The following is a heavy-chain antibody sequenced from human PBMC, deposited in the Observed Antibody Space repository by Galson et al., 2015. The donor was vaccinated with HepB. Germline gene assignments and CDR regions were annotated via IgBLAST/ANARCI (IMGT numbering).Heavy chain of an antibody. CDR1: GYTFTDYY. J-gene: IGHJ6*02. D-gene: IGHD2-2*01. Sequence: VKVSCKVSGYTFTDYYMHWVQQAPGKGLEWMGLVDPEDGETIYAEKFQGRVTITADTSTDTAYMELSSLRSEDTAVYYCATEDCSSTSCRRFYYYYGMDVWGQGTTVTVSS. CDR2: VDPEDGET. V-gene: IGHV1-69-2*01. CDR3: ATEDCSSTSCRRFYYYYGMDV.